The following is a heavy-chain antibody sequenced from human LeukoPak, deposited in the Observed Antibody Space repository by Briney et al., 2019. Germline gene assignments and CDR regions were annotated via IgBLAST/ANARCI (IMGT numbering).Heavy chain of an antibody. V-gene: IGHV3-33*01. CDR3: ARDLGDGYYGMDV. CDR2: IWYDGSNK. CDR1: GFTFSSYG. Sequence: PGGSLRLSCAASGFTFSSYGMHWVRQAPGKGLEWVAVIWYDGSNKYYADSVKGRFTISRDNSKNTLYLQMNSLRAEDTAVYYCARDLGDGYYGMDVWGQGTTVTVSS. J-gene: IGHJ6*02. D-gene: IGHD2-21*01.